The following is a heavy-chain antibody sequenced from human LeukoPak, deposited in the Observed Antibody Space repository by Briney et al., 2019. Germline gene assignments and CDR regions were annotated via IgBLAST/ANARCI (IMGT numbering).Heavy chain of an antibody. CDR3: AREEYSSDWYGHDS. D-gene: IGHD6-13*01. CDR1: GGSISNVNYY. J-gene: IGHJ4*02. CDR2: IYYTGTT. V-gene: IGHV4-39*07. Sequence: SETLSLTCTVSGGSISNVNYYWGWIRQPPGRGLEWIGSIYYTGTTFDNPSLKSRVTLSVDTSKNQFSLRLTSVTAADTAFYYCAREEYSSDWYGHDSWGQGTLVTVSS.